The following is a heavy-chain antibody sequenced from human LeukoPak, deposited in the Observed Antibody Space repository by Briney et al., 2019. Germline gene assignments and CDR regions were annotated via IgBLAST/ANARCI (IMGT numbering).Heavy chain of an antibody. J-gene: IGHJ3*02. CDR1: GGSISSYY. D-gene: IGHD1-26*01. V-gene: IGHV4-4*09. Sequence: PSETLSLTCTVSGGSISSYYWSWIRQPPGKGLEWIGYIYTSGSTNYNPSLKSRVTISVDTSKNQFSLKLSSVTAADTAVYYCARLADLGATPSLGVFDIWGQGTMVTVSS. CDR3: ARLADLGATPSLGVFDI. CDR2: IYTSGST.